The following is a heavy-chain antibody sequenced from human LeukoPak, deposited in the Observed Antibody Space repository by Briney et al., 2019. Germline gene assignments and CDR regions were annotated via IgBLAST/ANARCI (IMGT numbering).Heavy chain of an antibody. J-gene: IGHJ4*02. CDR3: ARDPSCSGGSCRDGYFDY. Sequence: GGSLRLSCAASGFTFSRYWMYWVRQAPGKGLEWVANIKQDGREKSYLSSVKGRFTTARANAKNSLYLNMNSLRAEDTAVYYCARDPSCSGGSCRDGYFDYWGQGTLVAVSS. V-gene: IGHV3-7*01. D-gene: IGHD2-15*01. CDR2: IKQDGREK. CDR1: GFTFSRYW.